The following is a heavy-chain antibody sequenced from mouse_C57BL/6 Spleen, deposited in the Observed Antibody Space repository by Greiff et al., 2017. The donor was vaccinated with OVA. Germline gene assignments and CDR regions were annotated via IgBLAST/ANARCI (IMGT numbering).Heavy chain of an antibody. V-gene: IGHV1-26*01. CDR3: ARSNYYGSLYYFDY. Sequence: VQLQQSGPELVKPGASVKISCKASGYTFTDYYMNWVKQSHGKSLEWIGDINPNNGGTSYNQKFKGKATLTVDKSSSTAYMELRSLTSEDSAVYYCARSNYYGSLYYFDYWGQGTTLTVSS. CDR2: INPNNGGT. J-gene: IGHJ2*01. CDR1: GYTFTDYY. D-gene: IGHD1-1*01.